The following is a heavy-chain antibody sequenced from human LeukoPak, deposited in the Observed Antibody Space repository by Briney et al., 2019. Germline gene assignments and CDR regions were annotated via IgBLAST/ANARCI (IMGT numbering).Heavy chain of an antibody. J-gene: IGHJ4*02. D-gene: IGHD3-9*01. CDR2: INPNSGGT. V-gene: IGHV1-2*02. CDR3: ARGGGLRYFDWSSPYYFDY. CDR1: GYTFTGYY. Sequence: ASVKVSCKASGYTFTGYYMHWVRQAPGQGLEWMGWINPNSGGTNYAQKFQGRVTMTRDTSINTAYMELSRLRSDDTAVYYCARGGGLRYFDWSSPYYFDYWGQGTLVTVSS.